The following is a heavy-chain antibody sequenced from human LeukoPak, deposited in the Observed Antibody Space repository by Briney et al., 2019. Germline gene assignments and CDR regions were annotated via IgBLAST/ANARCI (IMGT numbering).Heavy chain of an antibody. D-gene: IGHD5-12*01. CDR2: INPSGGST. CDR1: GYTFTSYY. J-gene: IGHJ2*01. Sequence: ASVKVSCKASGYTFTSYYMHWVRQAPGQGLEWMGIINPSGGSTSYTQKFQGRVTMTRDTSTGTVYMELSSLRSEDTAVYYCARDGGSGYANWYFDLWGRGTLVTVSS. CDR3: ARDGGSGYANWYFDL. V-gene: IGHV1-46*01.